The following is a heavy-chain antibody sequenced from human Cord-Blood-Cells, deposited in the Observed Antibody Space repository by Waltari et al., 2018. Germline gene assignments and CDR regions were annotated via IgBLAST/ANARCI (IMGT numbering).Heavy chain of an antibody. V-gene: IGHV4-4*02. CDR2: IYHSGST. CDR1: GGSISSSNW. D-gene: IGHD2-2*01. CDR3: AGGGIVVVPAAMDGNWFDP. Sequence: QVQLQESGPGLVKPSGTLSLTCAVSGGSISSSNWWSWVRQPPGKGLEWIGEIYHSGSTNYNPSLKSRVTISVDKSKNQFSLKPSSVTAADTAVYYCAGGGIVVVPAAMDGNWFDPWGQGTLVTVSS. J-gene: IGHJ5*02.